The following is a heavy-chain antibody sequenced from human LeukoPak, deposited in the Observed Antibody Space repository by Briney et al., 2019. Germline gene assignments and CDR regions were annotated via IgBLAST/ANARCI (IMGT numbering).Heavy chain of an antibody. CDR1: GYTFTSYG. D-gene: IGHD3-3*01. Sequence: ASVKVSCKASGYTFTSYGISWVRQAPGQGLEWMGWISAYNGNTNYAQKLQGRVTMTTDTSTSTAYMELRSLRSDDTAVYYCARVRGGPATIFGVVIKSRKEEPGLDYWGQGTLVTVSS. CDR3: ARVRGGPATIFGVVIKSRKEEPGLDY. V-gene: IGHV1-18*01. J-gene: IGHJ4*02. CDR2: ISAYNGNT.